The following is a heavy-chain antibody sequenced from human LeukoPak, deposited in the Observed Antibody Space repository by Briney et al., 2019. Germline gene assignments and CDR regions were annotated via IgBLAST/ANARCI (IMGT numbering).Heavy chain of an antibody. V-gene: IGHV3-7*01. Sequence: GGSLRLSCAASGFTFSGHWMGWVRQAPGKGPEWVANIDQDGSAKNYVDSVKGRFSISRDNAKNSLILQMNSLRDEDTAVYYCVRTGGSLDYWGQGTLVTVSS. CDR2: IDQDGSAK. CDR1: GFTFSGHW. CDR3: VRTGGSLDY. J-gene: IGHJ4*02. D-gene: IGHD1-14*01.